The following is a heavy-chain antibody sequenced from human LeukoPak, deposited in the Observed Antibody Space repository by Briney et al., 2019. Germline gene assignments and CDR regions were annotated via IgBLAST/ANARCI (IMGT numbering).Heavy chain of an antibody. CDR1: GFTFSNYA. J-gene: IGHJ4*02. CDR3: SKWGDYDVLTGYDSDF. V-gene: IGHV3-23*01. D-gene: IGHD3-9*01. Sequence: GGSLRLSCAASGFTFSNYAMSWVRQAPGKGLEWVSAIVGSGGSTYYADSVKGRFSISRDNSKNTLFLQMNSLRVEDTALYYYSKWGDYDVLTGYDSDFWGQGTLVTVSS. CDR2: IVGSGGST.